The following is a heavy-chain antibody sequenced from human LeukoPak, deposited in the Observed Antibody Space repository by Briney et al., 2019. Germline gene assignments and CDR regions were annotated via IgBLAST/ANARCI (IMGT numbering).Heavy chain of an antibody. CDR1: GFNFSRYY. CDR2: ISGSSTTI. J-gene: IGHJ4*02. Sequence: GGSLRLSCAVSGFNFSRYYMNWVRQAPGKGLEWVSCISGSSTTIQYADSVKGRFTISRDNAKNSLYLQMDSLSAEDTAVYYCARVQVGGTGRGPLDWGQGTLVTVSS. CDR3: ARVQVGGTGRGPLD. V-gene: IGHV3-48*01. D-gene: IGHD6-19*01.